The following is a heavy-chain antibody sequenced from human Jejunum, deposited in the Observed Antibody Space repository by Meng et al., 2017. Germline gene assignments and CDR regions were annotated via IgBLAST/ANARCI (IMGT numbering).Heavy chain of an antibody. D-gene: IGHD2-15*01. Sequence: QVQVQESGPGLVGPSGTLSLTCAVSGASISSGYWWSWVRQPPGKGLEWIGEIHHGGDTNYNPSLKSRVTISVDKSNNQYSLRLTSVTAADTAMYYCARNGAYSADHWGQGTLVTVSS. CDR1: GASISSGYW. J-gene: IGHJ4*02. V-gene: IGHV4-4*02. CDR3: ARNGAYSADH. CDR2: IHHGGDT.